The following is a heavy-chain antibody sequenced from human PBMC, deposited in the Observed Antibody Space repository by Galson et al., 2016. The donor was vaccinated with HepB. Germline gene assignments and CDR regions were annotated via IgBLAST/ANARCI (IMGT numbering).Heavy chain of an antibody. V-gene: IGHV4-34*01. Sequence: SETLSLTCAVYGGSFSGYYWTWIRQTPGKGLEWIGEVNHRGSTKYSPSLKNRVTISVETSTNQFSLSLRSVSAADTSVYYCARSRGDDVLTGRAKLSYGMDVWGQGTTVTVS. J-gene: IGHJ6*02. CDR2: VNHRGST. CDR1: GGSFSGYY. CDR3: ARSRGDDVLTGRAKLSYGMDV. D-gene: IGHD3-9*01.